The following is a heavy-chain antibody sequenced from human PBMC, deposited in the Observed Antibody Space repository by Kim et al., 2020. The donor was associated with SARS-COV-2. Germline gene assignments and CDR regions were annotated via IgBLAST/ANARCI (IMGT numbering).Heavy chain of an antibody. J-gene: IGHJ4*02. CDR1: GYTFTSYA. CDR2: INAGNGNT. CDR3: ARVAATRTTVRGAAFDY. Sequence: ASVKVSCKASGYTFTSYAMHWVRQAPGQRLEWMGWINAGNGNTKYSQKFQGRVTITRDTSASTAYMELSSLRSEDTAVYYCARVAATRTTVRGAAFDYWGQGTLVTVSS. D-gene: IGHD4-17*01. V-gene: IGHV1-3*01.